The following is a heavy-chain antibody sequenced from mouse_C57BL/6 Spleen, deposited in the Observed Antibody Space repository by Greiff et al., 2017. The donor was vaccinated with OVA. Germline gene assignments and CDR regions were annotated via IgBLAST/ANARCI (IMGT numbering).Heavy chain of an antibody. D-gene: IGHD1-1*01. CDR1: GYTFTSYW. J-gene: IGHJ2*01. V-gene: IGHV1-59*01. CDR3: ARPRYYDSSPFYFDY. CDR2: IDPSDSYT. Sequence: VQLQQPGAELVRPGTSVKLSCKASGYTFTSYWMHWVKQRPGQGLEWIGVIDPSDSYTNSNQKFKGKATLTVDTSSSTAYMQLSSLTSEDSAVYYCARPRYYDSSPFYFDYWGQGTTLTVSS.